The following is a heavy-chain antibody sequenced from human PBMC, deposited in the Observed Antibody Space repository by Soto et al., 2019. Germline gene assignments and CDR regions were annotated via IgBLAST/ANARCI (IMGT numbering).Heavy chain of an antibody. J-gene: IGHJ4*02. D-gene: IGHD3-10*01. CDR1: GGTISGYY. CDR2: MYYSGST. CDR3: ARGYGVGGDINWFES. V-gene: IGHV4-59*01. Sequence: QVQLQESGPGLVKPSETLSLSCSVSGGTISGYYWSWIRQPPRKGLEWIGYMYYSGSTNYNPTLKSRVTISVHTSKRRFSLDLSSVGASATVVYYCARGYGVGGDINWFESWGPGTPVTVSS.